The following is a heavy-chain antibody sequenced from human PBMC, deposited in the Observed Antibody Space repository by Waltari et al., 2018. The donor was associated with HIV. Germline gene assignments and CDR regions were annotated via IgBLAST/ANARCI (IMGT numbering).Heavy chain of an antibody. CDR3: ASGDVYCSSTSCYHFDY. CDR1: GGTFSSYA. CDR2: IIPIFGTA. J-gene: IGHJ4*02. D-gene: IGHD2-2*01. Sequence: QVQLVQSGAEVKKPGSSVKVSCKASGGTFSSYAISWVRQAPGQGLEWMGGIIPIFGTANYAQKFQGRVTITADESTSTAYMELSSLRSEDTAVYYCASGDVYCSSTSCYHFDYWGQGTLVTVSS. V-gene: IGHV1-69*01.